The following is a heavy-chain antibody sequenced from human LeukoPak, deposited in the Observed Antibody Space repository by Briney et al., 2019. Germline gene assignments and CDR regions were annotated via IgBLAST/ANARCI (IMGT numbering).Heavy chain of an antibody. CDR1: GGSISSSSYY. D-gene: IGHD6-19*01. CDR3: ARQTVAGFLAFDI. Sequence: SETLSLNCTVSGGSISSSSYYWGWIRQPPGKGLEWIGSIYYSGSTYYNPSLKSRVTISVHTSKNQFSLKLSSVTAADTAVYYCARQTVAGFLAFDIWGQGTMVTVSS. J-gene: IGHJ3*02. CDR2: IYYSGST. V-gene: IGHV4-39*01.